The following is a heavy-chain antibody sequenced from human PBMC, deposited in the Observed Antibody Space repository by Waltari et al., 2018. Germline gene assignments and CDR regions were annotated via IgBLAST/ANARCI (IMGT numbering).Heavy chain of an antibody. J-gene: IGHJ6*02. CDR3: ARHGGSGNSSSWFYYYYYGMDV. CDR2: IYYSGLT. CDR1: GGSISSSSYY. D-gene: IGHD6-13*01. Sequence: QLQLQESGPGLVKPSETLSLTCTVSGGSISSSSYYWGWIRQPPGKGLEWIGSIYYSGLTQYNPSIKSRLTISVDTSKNQFSLKLSSVTAADTAVYYCARHGGSGNSSSWFYYYYYGMDVWGQGTTVTVSS. V-gene: IGHV4-39*01.